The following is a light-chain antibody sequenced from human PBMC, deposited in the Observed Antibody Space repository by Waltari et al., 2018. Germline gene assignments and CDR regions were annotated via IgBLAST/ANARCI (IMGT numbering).Light chain of an antibody. CDR1: ELAKKY. V-gene: IGLV3-27*01. CDR3: LFLADNILV. CDR2: KDT. Sequence: SYELTQPSSVSVSPGQTASIICSGDELAKKYVRWFQQKPGQAPVLIIYKDTERPSGIPARFFGSPSGTPVPFTITGGQVGDEADYYCLFLADNILVFGGGTKLTVL. J-gene: IGLJ3*02.